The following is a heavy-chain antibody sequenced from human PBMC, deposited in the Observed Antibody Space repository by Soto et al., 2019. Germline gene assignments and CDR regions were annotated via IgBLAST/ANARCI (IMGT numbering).Heavy chain of an antibody. J-gene: IGHJ3*02. D-gene: IGHD3-9*01. V-gene: IGHV4-59*02. CDR3: XXRXRRYSDFLSRPQAVGAFDI. Sequence: QVQLQESGPGLVRPSETLSLTCTVSGASVTTYYWNWIRQSPGKGLEWIGNIFYSVSSNYDPSLESRVTISVDTXXXXXXXXXXXXXXXXXXXXXXXXRXRRYSDFLSRPQAVGAFDIWGQGTLVTVSS. CDR1: GASVTTYY. CDR2: IFYSVSS.